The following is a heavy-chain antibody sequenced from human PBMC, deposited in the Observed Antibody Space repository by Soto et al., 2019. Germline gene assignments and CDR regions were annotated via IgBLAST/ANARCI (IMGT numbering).Heavy chain of an antibody. J-gene: IGHJ4*02. Sequence: QVQLQESGPGLVKPSETLSLTCTVSGGSISSGGYYWNWIRQHPGKGLEWIGYIYYSGSTNYNPSLQSRVTLSLDTSKNQFSLKLSSVTAADTAVYYCARDGGYGSGSYYYAYWGQGTLVTVSS. CDR2: IYYSGST. CDR3: ARDGGYGSGSYYYAY. D-gene: IGHD3-10*01. CDR1: GGSISSGGYY. V-gene: IGHV4-31*03.